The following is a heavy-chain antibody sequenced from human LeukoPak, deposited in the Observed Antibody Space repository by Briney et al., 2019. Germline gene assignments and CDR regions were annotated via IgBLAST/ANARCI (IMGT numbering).Heavy chain of an antibody. D-gene: IGHD3-16*01. V-gene: IGHV4-34*01. J-gene: IGHJ4*02. CDR1: GGSFSGYY. Sequence: PSETLSLTCAVYGGSFSGYYWSWIRQPPGKGLEWIGEINHSGSTNYNPSLKSRVTMSVDTSKNQFSLKLSSVTAADTAVYYCARVRVEAWFLFGRQAAPAYFDYWGQGTLVTVSS. CDR2: INHSGST. CDR3: ARVRVEAWFLFGRQAAPAYFDY.